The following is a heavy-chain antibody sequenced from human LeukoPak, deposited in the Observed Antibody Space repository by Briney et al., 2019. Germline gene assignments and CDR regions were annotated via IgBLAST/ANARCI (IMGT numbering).Heavy chain of an antibody. V-gene: IGHV3-33*01. D-gene: IGHD2-15*01. CDR3: ARHRGSCSGGSCPNWHFDL. CDR2: IWDDGSNK. Sequence: PGGSLRLSCAASGFTFSNYGMQWVRQAPGKGLEWVAIIWDDGSNKYHADSVKGRFTTSRDNSKNTLYLQMNSLRAEDTAVYFCARHRGSCSGGSCPNWHFDLWGRGTLVTVSS. CDR1: GFTFSNYG. J-gene: IGHJ2*01.